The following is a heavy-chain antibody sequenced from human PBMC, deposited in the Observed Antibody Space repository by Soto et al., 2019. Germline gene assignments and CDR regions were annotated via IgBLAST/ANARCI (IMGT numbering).Heavy chain of an antibody. J-gene: IGHJ6*02. Sequence: SETLSLTCTVSGGSISSGGYYWSWIRQHPGKGLEWIGYIYYSGSTYYNPSLKSRVTMSVDTSKNQFSLKQSSVTAADTAVYYCARVSGVPVRGVMGYYYYGMDVWGQGTTVTVSS. CDR2: IYYSGST. CDR3: ARVSGVPVRGVMGYYYYGMDV. CDR1: GGSISSGGYY. V-gene: IGHV4-31*03. D-gene: IGHD3-10*01.